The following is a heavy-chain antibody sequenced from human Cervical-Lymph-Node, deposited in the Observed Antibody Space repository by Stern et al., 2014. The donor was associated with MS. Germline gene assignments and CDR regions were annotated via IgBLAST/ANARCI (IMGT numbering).Heavy chain of an antibody. D-gene: IGHD1-26*01. J-gene: IGHJ6*02. CDR3: ARGELKEGLVRGMDV. CDR1: GGTFSSYA. CDR2: IIPIFGTA. Sequence: VQLEESGAEVKKPGSSVKVSCKASGGTFSSYAISWVRPAPGQGLEWMGGIIPIFGTANSAQKFQGRVTITADESTSTAYIALSSLRSEDTAVYYCARGELKEGLVRGMDVWGQGTTVTVSS. V-gene: IGHV1-69*01.